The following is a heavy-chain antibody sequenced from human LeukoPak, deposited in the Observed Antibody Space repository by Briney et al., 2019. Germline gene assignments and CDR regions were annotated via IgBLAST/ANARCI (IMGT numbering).Heavy chain of an antibody. V-gene: IGHV4-59*08. CDR1: GGSINNYY. J-gene: IGHJ4*02. CDR3: ARDSLVATGDY. Sequence: SETLSLTCTVSGGSINNYYWSWIRQPPGKGLEWIADIYYSGGTKYNPSLKSRVTMSVDTSKNQFSLKVSSVTAADTAVYYCARDSLVATGDYWGQGTLVTVSS. D-gene: IGHD5-12*01. CDR2: IYYSGGT.